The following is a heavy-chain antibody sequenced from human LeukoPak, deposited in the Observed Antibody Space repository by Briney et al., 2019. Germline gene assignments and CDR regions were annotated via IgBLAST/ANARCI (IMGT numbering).Heavy chain of an antibody. D-gene: IGHD3-10*01. CDR3: ARRGAYGSGSPTLFDH. CDR1: GVSISSRSYY. CDR2: ISYSGTP. Sequence: SETLSLTCSVSGVSISSRSYYWGWIRQPPGKGLEWIGSISYSGTPYYNPSLKSRLTISVDTSTNQFSLKLNSVTAADTAVYYCARRGAYGSGSPTLFDHWGQGTLVTVSS. J-gene: IGHJ4*02. V-gene: IGHV4-39*01.